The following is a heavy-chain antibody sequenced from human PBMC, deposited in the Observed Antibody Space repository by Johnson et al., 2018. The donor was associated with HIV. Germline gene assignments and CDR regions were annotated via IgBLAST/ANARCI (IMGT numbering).Heavy chain of an antibody. Sequence: VQVVESGGGLVQPGGSLRLSCAASGFTFDDYGMSWVRQAPGKGLEWVSGINWSGGSTAYADSVKGRFTISRDNAKNSLYLQRNSLRAEDTALYYCARVAAAAGRMTDAFDIWGQGTMVTVSS. V-gene: IGHV3-20*04. D-gene: IGHD6-13*01. CDR2: INWSGGST. J-gene: IGHJ3*02. CDR3: ARVAAAAGRMTDAFDI. CDR1: GFTFDDYG.